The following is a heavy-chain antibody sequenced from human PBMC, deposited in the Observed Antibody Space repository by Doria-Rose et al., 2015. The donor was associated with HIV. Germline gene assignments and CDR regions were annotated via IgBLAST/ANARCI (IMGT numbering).Heavy chain of an antibody. CDR1: GDSIRSGENY. J-gene: IGHJ3*01. CDR2: IYYSGTT. V-gene: IGHV4-30-4*01. D-gene: IGHD7-27*01. Sequence: VQLVESGPGLVKPSQTLSLACNVSGDSIRSGENYWSWIRQPPGHGLEWIGFIYYSGTTYYNASLKSRVTMSVDTSKTQFSLRLTSVTAADTAVYYCARGRDFLGPDDAFDVWGQGTMVIVSS. CDR3: ARGRDFLGPDDAFDV.